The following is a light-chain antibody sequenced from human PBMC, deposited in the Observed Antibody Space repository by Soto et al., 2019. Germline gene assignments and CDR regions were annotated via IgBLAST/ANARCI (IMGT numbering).Light chain of an antibody. CDR2: WAS. V-gene: IGKV4-1*01. Sequence: DIVMTQSPEFLAVPLGERATINCKSSQSLLYSSNNKTYLAWYQHRPGQSPKMLIFWASARESGVPDRFSGSGTETDFTAAHSGLQSEDAAVYYCQQYYSDFFTFGQGTRLVIK. CDR3: QQYYSDFFT. CDR1: QSLLYSSNNKTY. J-gene: IGKJ2*01.